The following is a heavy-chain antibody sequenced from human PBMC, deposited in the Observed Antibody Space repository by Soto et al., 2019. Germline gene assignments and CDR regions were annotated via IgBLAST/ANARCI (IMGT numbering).Heavy chain of an antibody. D-gene: IGHD3-10*01. J-gene: IGHJ5*02. CDR3: ARVLSYGSGTSDL. V-gene: IGHV4-30-4*01. CDR2: IYYSGSA. CDR1: GGSMSSGDYY. Sequence: QVQLQESGPGLVKPSQTLSLTCTVSGGSMSSGDYYWSWIRQPPGRGLEWIGYIYYSGSAYYNPSLKTPVTLPVATSQNQFSLKLNFVTAADTAVYYCARVLSYGSGTSDLWGQGTLVTVSS.